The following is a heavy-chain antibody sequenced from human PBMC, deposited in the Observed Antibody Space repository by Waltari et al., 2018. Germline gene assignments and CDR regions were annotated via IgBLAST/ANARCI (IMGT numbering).Heavy chain of an antibody. J-gene: IGHJ5*02. CDR2: INHSGST. CDR1: GGSFSGSY. Sequence: QVQLQQWGAGLLKPSETLSLTCAGYGGSFSGSYWSWIRQPPGKGLEWIGEINHSGSTNYNPSLKSRVTISVDTSKNQFSLKLSSVTAADTAVYYCASITMVRGVIMSRFDPWGQGTLVTVSS. D-gene: IGHD3-10*01. CDR3: ASITMVRGVIMSRFDP. V-gene: IGHV4-34*01.